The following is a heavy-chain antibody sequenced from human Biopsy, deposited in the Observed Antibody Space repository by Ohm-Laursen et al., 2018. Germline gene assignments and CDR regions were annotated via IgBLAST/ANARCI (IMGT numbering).Heavy chain of an antibody. J-gene: IGHJ4*02. CDR3: VRNTGWYGDLYYFDY. V-gene: IGHV1-46*01. Sequence: ASVKVSCKASGYSFTSYYMHWVRQAPGQGLEWMGMINPSGSTTSYPQIFQGRVTMTRDTSKSTVYMELSSPRSADTAVYFCVRNTGWYGDLYYFDYWGQGTLVTVSS. CDR2: INPSGSTT. CDR1: GYSFTSYY. D-gene: IGHD6-19*01.